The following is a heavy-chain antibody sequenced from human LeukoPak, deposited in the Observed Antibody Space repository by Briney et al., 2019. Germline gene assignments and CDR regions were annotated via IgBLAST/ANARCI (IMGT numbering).Heavy chain of an antibody. CDR1: GFTFSSYA. J-gene: IGHJ3*02. CDR3: ARDHQGDSSGYYDAFDI. CDR2: IYTSGNT. D-gene: IGHD3-22*01. Sequence: GSLRLSCAASGFTFSSYAMSWIRQPVGKGLEWIGRIYTSGNTNYNPSLKSRVTMSVDTSKNQFSLKLSSVTAADTAVYYCARDHQGDSSGYYDAFDIWGQGTMVTVSS. V-gene: IGHV4-4*07.